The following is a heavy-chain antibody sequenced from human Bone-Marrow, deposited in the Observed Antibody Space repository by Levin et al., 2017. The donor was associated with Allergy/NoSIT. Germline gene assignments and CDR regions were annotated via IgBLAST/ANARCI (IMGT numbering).Heavy chain of an antibody. CDR1: GFSFSSYA. CDR3: ARGRGRYGSGSYSTFDS. J-gene: IGHJ4*02. D-gene: IGHD3-10*01. CDR2: ISYDGSNK. Sequence: GGSLRLSCAASGFSFSSYAMHWVRQAPGKGLEWVAVISYDGSNKYYADSVKGRFTISRDNSKNTLHLQMNSLRAEDTAVHYCARGRGRYGSGSYSTFDSWGQGALVTVSS. V-gene: IGHV3-30-3*01.